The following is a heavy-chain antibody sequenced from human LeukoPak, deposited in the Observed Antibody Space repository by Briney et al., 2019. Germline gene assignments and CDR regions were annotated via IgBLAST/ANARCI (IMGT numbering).Heavy chain of an antibody. V-gene: IGHV3-23*01. CDR2: ISGSGGSA. CDR3: AKDVLSQRYDDAFDI. Sequence: PGGSLRLSCAASGFTFSSYGMSWVRQAPGKGLEWVSAISGSGGSAYYADSVKGRFTISRDNSKNTLYLQMNSLRAEDTAVYYCAKDVLSQRYDDAFDIWGQGTMVTVSS. J-gene: IGHJ3*02. D-gene: IGHD3-16*01. CDR1: GFTFSSYG.